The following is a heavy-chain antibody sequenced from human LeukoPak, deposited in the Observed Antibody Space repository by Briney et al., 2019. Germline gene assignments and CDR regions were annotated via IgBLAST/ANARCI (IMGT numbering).Heavy chain of an antibody. Sequence: HPGGSLRLSCAASGFIFSTYGMHWVRQAPGKGLEWVAVMWFDGSIKHYADSVKGRFTISRDNSKNTLYLQMNSLRAEDTALYYCASAAGPFDNWGQGTLVTVSS. CDR1: GFIFSTYG. V-gene: IGHV3-33*01. CDR3: ASAAGPFDN. J-gene: IGHJ4*02. D-gene: IGHD6-19*01. CDR2: MWFDGSIK.